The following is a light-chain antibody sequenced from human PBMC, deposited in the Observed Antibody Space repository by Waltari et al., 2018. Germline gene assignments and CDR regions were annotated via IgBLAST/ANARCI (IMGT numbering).Light chain of an antibody. CDR3: QTWATGIRV. V-gene: IGLV4-69*01. CDR2: LNSDGSH. J-gene: IGLJ2*01. CDR1: SGHTSHA. Sequence: HLVLTQSPPPSAPLGASVKPTCTLPSGHTSHAFAGPQQQPEKGPRYLMRLNSDGSHTKGDGIPDRFSGSSSGAERYLTISSLQSEDEADYYCQTWATGIRVFGGGTKLTVL.